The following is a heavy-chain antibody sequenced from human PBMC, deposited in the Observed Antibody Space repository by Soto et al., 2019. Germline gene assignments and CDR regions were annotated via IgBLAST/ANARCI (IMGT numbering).Heavy chain of an antibody. Sequence: GSLRLSCAASGFSFTTYVMHWVRQAPGKGLEWVAVISHDGSYKYYGDAVKGRFTISRDTSKNAVYPEMNSLRPEDTAVYYCAKGLLAIVGTTLPRDAFNIWGQGTMVTVSS. CDR2: ISHDGSYK. CDR3: AKGLLAIVGTTLPRDAFNI. J-gene: IGHJ3*02. CDR1: GFSFTTYV. D-gene: IGHD1-26*01. V-gene: IGHV3-30*18.